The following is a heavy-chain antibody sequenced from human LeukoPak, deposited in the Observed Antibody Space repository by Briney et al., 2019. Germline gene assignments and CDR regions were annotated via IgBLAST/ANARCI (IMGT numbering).Heavy chain of an antibody. CDR2: LSGRGGNS. D-gene: IGHD2-21*02. CDR3: AREDGTVTAFDY. CDR1: GFTFSIYV. J-gene: IGHJ4*02. Sequence: GGSLRLSCAASGFTFSIYVMSWVRQAPGKGLEWVSTLSGRGGNSYYADSVKGRFTISRDNSKNTLYLQMNSLRAEDTAVYYCAREDGTVTAFDYWGQGTLVTVSS. V-gene: IGHV3-23*01.